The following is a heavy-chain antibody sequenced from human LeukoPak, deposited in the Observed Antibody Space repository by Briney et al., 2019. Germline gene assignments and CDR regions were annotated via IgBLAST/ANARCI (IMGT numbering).Heavy chain of an antibody. V-gene: IGHV4-59*01. Sequence: SETLSLTCTVSGGSISSYYWSWLRQPPGKGLEWIGYIYYSGSTNYNPSLKRGVTISEETSKNQFSLKLSSVTAADTAVYYCARAARGYSYGYAFDYWGQGTLVTVSS. J-gene: IGHJ4*02. CDR1: GGSISSYY. CDR2: IYYSGST. D-gene: IGHD5-18*01. CDR3: ARAARGYSYGYAFDY.